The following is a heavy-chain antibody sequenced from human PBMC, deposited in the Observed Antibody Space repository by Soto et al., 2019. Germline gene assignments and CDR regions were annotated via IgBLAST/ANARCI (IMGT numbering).Heavy chain of an antibody. Sequence: QVQLVESGGGLVKPGGSLRLSCVASGFTFRDYYMTWIRQAPGKGLDWVSYITTSGGTIYSADSVKGRFTISRDNAKNSLYLQMNSLRAEDTAVYYGGRHHRYGGNAFDIWGQGTRVTVSS. CDR2: ITTSGGTI. D-gene: IGHD3-16*01. CDR3: GRHHRYGGNAFDI. V-gene: IGHV3-11*01. J-gene: IGHJ3*02. CDR1: GFTFRDYY.